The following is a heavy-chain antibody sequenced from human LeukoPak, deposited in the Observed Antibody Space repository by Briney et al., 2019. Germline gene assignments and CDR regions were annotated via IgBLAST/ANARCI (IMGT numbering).Heavy chain of an antibody. CDR3: ATDLVVRAAFDI. D-gene: IGHD2-21*01. V-gene: IGHV1-24*01. J-gene: IGHJ3*02. CDR2: FDPEDGET. CDR1: GYTLTELS. Sequence: ASVKVSCKVSGYTLTELSMHWVRQAPGKGLEWMGGFDPEDGETIYAQKFQGRVTMTEDTSTDTAYMELSSLRSEDTTVYYCATDLVVRAAFDIWGQGTMVTVSS.